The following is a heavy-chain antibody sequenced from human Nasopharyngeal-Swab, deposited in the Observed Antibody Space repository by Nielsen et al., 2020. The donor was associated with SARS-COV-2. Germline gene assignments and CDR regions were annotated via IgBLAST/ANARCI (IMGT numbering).Heavy chain of an antibody. D-gene: IGHD3-3*01. CDR1: GYTFTSSY. Sequence: ASVKVSCNASGYTFTSSYMHWVRQAPGQGLEWMGIINPSGGSTSSAQKFQGRVPMTRDTSTSTVYMELSSLRSEDTAVYYCARGRGLRFLSPHWFDPGGQGTLVTVSS. CDR2: INPSGGST. V-gene: IGHV1-46*01. CDR3: ARGRGLRFLSPHWFDP. J-gene: IGHJ5*02.